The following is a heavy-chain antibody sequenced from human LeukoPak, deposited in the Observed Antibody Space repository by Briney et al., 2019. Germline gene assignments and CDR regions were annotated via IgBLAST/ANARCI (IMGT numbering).Heavy chain of an antibody. CDR3: AREDGYNYRGAFDI. D-gene: IGHD5-24*01. CDR2: IIPIFGTA. CDR1: GGTFSSYA. J-gene: IGHJ3*02. Sequence: ASVKVSCKASGGTFSSYAISWVRQAPGQGLEWMGGIIPIFGTANYAQKFQGRVTITTDESTSTAYMELSSLRSEDTAVYYCAREDGYNYRGAFDIWGQGTMVTVSS. V-gene: IGHV1-69*05.